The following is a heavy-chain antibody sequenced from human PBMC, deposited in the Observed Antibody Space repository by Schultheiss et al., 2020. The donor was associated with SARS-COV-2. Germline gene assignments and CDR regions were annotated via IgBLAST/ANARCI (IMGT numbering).Heavy chain of an antibody. CDR1: GFTFSSYS. CDR2: ISSSGSTI. CDR3: ARERRYSSSWHDAFGI. Sequence: GGSLRLSCAASGFTFSSYSMNWVRQAPGKGLEWVSYISSSGSTIYYADSVKGRFTISRDDAKKSLYLQMNSLRAEDTAVYYCARERRYSSSWHDAFGIWGQGTMVTVSS. J-gene: IGHJ3*02. D-gene: IGHD6-13*01. V-gene: IGHV3-48*04.